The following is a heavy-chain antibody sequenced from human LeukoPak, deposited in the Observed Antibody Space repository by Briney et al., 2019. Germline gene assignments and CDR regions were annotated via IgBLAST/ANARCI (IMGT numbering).Heavy chain of an antibody. D-gene: IGHD5-18*01. Sequence: SETLSLTCTVSVGSISSSSYYWSWIRQPPGKGLEWIGEINHSGSTNYNPSLKSRVTISVDTSKNQFSLKLSSVTAADTAVYYCASLRGYSYGYLVTRAFDIWGQGTMVTVSS. CDR1: VGSISSSSYY. V-gene: IGHV4-39*07. J-gene: IGHJ3*02. CDR3: ASLRGYSYGYLVTRAFDI. CDR2: INHSGST.